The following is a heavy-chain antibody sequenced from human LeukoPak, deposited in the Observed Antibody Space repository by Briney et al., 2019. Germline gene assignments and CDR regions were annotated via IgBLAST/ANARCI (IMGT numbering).Heavy chain of an antibody. CDR2: ISWNSGSI. V-gene: IGHV3-9*01. D-gene: IGHD3-10*01. CDR1: GFTFDDYA. CDR3: ARHRLWFGEREYYFDY. J-gene: IGHJ4*02. Sequence: PGRSLRLSCAASGFTFDDYAMHWIRQAPGKGLEWVSGISWNSGSIGYADSVKGRFTISRDNAKNSLYLQMNSLRAEDTALYYCARHRLWFGEREYYFDYWGQGTLVTVSS.